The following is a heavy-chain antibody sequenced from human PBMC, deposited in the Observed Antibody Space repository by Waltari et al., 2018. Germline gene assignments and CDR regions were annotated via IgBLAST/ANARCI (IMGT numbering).Heavy chain of an antibody. CDR1: GSTLSSYE. CDR2: IIPILGIA. CDR3: ARERGITMVRGVVDY. D-gene: IGHD3-10*01. J-gene: IGHJ4*02. V-gene: IGHV1-69*04. Sequence: QVQLVQSGAEVKKPGSSVKVSCKASGSTLSSYEISWLRPSPGQGLEWMGRIIPILGIANYAQKFQGRVTITADKSTSTAYMELSSLRSEDTAVYYCARERGITMVRGVVDYWGQGTLVTVSS.